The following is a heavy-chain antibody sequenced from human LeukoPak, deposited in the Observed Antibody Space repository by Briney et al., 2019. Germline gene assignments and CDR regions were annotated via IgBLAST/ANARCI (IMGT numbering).Heavy chain of an antibody. V-gene: IGHV4-31*03. CDR2: IYYSGST. CDR1: GGSISSGGYY. D-gene: IGHD3-22*01. Sequence: SQTLSLTCTVSGGSISSGGYYWSWIRQHPGKGLEWIGYIYYSGSTYYNPSLKSRVTISVDTSKNQFSLKLSSVTAADTAVYYCARGKGGFSMIVMIITAVEYYYDYWGQGIAVTVSS. J-gene: IGHJ4*02. CDR3: ARGKGGFSMIVMIITAVEYYYDY.